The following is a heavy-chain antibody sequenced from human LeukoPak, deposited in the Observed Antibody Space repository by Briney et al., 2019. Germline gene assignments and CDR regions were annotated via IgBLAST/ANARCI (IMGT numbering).Heavy chain of an antibody. CDR1: GGSISSGGYY. Sequence: SETLSLTCTVSGGSISSGGYYWSWIRQHPGKGLEWIGYIYYRGSTYYNPSLKSRVTISVDTSKNQFSLKLSSVTAADTAVYYCARASSMVRGVILPANWFDPWGQGTLVTVSS. CDR2: IYYRGST. J-gene: IGHJ5*02. V-gene: IGHV4-31*03. CDR3: ARASSMVRGVILPANWFDP. D-gene: IGHD3-10*01.